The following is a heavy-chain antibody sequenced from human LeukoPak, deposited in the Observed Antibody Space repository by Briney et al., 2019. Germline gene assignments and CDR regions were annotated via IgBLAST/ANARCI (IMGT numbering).Heavy chain of an antibody. CDR3: ARGGGSDALDF. J-gene: IGHJ3*01. CDR2: INPSGGST. D-gene: IGHD2-15*01. V-gene: IGHV1-46*01. CDR1: GYTFTNYD. Sequence: GASVKLSCKASGYTFTNYDMHWVRQAPGQGLEWMGVINPSGGSTNNAQLFQNRVSMSRDTSTSTVYMELSSLTSEDTAVYYCARGGGSDALDFWGQGTMVTVSS.